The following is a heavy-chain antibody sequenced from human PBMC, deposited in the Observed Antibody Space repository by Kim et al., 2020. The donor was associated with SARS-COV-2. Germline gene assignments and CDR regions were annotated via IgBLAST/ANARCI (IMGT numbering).Heavy chain of an antibody. D-gene: IGHD6-19*01. CDR3: ARALRGWPEALDY. Sequence: ASVKVSCKASGYTFTGYYMHWVRQAPGQGLEWMGLINPNSGGTNYAQKFQGRVTMTRDTSISTAYMELSRLRSDDTVVYYCARALRGWPEALDYWGQGTLVTVSS. J-gene: IGHJ4*02. CDR1: GYTFTGYY. CDR2: INPNSGGT. V-gene: IGHV1-2*05.